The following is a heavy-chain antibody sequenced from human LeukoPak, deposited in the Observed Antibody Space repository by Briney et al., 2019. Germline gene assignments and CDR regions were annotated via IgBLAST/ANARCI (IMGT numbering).Heavy chain of an antibody. Sequence: SETLSLTCAVYGGSFSGYYWSWIRQPPGKGLEWIGEINHSGSTNYNPSLKSRVTISVDTSKNQFSLKLSSVTAADTAVYYCARHGVEYDFWSGYYTGWALDYWGQGTLVTVSS. V-gene: IGHV4-34*01. J-gene: IGHJ4*02. CDR1: GGSFSGYY. D-gene: IGHD3-3*01. CDR2: INHSGST. CDR3: ARHGVEYDFWSGYYTGWALDY.